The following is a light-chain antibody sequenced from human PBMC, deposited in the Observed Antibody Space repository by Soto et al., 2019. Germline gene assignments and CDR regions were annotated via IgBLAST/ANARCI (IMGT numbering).Light chain of an antibody. Sequence: DIQMTQSPLSLSASVGESVTITCRASQTISHFLNWYQQKPGKPPRLLIFGTSNLQSGVPSRFRGSRSATDFSLTISGLQPEDFSTYICQQSYRSPLNFGPGT. V-gene: IGKV1-39*01. CDR3: QQSYRSPLN. CDR2: GTS. J-gene: IGKJ3*01. CDR1: QTISHF.